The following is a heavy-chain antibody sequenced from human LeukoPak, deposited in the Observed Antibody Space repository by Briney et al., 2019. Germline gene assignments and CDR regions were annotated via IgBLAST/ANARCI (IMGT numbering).Heavy chain of an antibody. CDR2: IKQDGSEK. J-gene: IGHJ4*02. D-gene: IGHD1-26*01. CDR1: GFTFSSDW. Sequence: GGSLRLSCAASGFTFSSDWMSWVRQAPGKGLEWVANIKQDGSEKYYVDSVKGRFTISRDNAKNSLYLQMNSLRAEDTAVYYCARDQISSGSYSGFDYWGQGTLVTVSS. CDR3: ARDQISSGSYSGFDY. V-gene: IGHV3-7*01.